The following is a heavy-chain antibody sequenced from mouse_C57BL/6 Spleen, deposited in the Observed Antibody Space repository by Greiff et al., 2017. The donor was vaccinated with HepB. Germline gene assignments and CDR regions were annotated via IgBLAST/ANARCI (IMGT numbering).Heavy chain of an antibody. J-gene: IGHJ2*01. V-gene: IGHV5-9*01. Sequence: EVKLMESGGGLVKPGGSLKLSCAASGFTFSSYTMSWVRQTPEKRLEWVATISGGGGNTYYPDSVKGRFTISRDNAKNTLYLQMSSLRSEDTALYYCARRVYDYDRGYFDYWGQGTTLTVSS. CDR1: GFTFSSYT. CDR2: ISGGGGNT. CDR3: ARRVYDYDRGYFDY. D-gene: IGHD2-4*01.